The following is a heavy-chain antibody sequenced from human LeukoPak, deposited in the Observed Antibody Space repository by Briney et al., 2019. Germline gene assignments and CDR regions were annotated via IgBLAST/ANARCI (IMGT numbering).Heavy chain of an antibody. V-gene: IGHV1-69*05. J-gene: IGHJ4*02. CDR3: ARDLWDYRDSQANHHFDY. CDR2: IIPIFGTA. D-gene: IGHD1-14*01. CDR1: GGTFSSYA. Sequence: SVKVSCKASGGTFSSYAISWVRQAPGHGLEWMGGIIPIFGTANYAQKFQGRVTITTDESTSTAYMELSSLRSEDTAVYYCARDLWDYRDSQANHHFDYWGQGTLVTVSS.